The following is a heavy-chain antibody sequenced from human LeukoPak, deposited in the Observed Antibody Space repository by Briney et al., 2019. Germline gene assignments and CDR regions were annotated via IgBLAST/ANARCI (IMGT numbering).Heavy chain of an antibody. V-gene: IGHV3-23*01. CDR1: GFTFSSYA. J-gene: IGHJ6*03. CDR2: ISGSGGST. D-gene: IGHD3-9*01. Sequence: WGSLRLSCAASGFTFSSYAMSWVRQAPGKGLEWVSVISGSGGSTYYAASVKGQFTISRDNSRNTLYLQMNSLRAEDTAVYYCARNPTYYDILTGTSSYYYMDVWGKGTTVTVSS. CDR3: ARNPTYYDILTGTSSYYYMDV.